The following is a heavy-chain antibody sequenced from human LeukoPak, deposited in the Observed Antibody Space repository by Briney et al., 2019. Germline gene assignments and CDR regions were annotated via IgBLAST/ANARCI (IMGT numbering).Heavy chain of an antibody. CDR1: GFTFSSYG. J-gene: IGHJ6*02. Sequence: GGSLRLSCAASGFTFSSYGMHWVRQAPGKGLEWVALISYDGSDRYYADSVKGRFTISRDNSKNTLYLQMNSLRAEDTAVYYCARGYSSSWDYYYGMDVWGQGTTVTVSS. D-gene: IGHD6-13*01. CDR2: ISYDGSDR. V-gene: IGHV3-30*03. CDR3: ARGYSSSWDYYYGMDV.